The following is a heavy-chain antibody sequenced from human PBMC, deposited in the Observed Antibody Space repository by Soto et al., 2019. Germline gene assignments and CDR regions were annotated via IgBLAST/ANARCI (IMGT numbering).Heavy chain of an antibody. V-gene: IGHV6-1*01. D-gene: IGHD1-26*01. CDR2: TYYKSKWYY. Sequence: QTLSLTCDISGDSVSSNSAGWNWIRQTPSRGLEWLGRTYYKSKWYYTYAASVKSRITVSPDTSKNQFSLQLTSVTPEDTAVYYCARGSWDNVSGHYYMDVWDKGTTDTVSS. J-gene: IGHJ6*03. CDR3: ARGSWDNVSGHYYMDV. CDR1: GDSVSSNSAG.